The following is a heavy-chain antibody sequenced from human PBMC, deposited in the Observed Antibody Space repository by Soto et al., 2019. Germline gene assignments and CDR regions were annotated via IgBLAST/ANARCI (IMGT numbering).Heavy chain of an antibody. CDR2: ISYDGRNK. CDR3: VKDGSSGWPYFYDMDV. J-gene: IGHJ6*02. V-gene: IGHV3-30*18. D-gene: IGHD6-19*01. Sequence: SRRLSCAASVCTFSSYGMHWVRQAPGKGLEWVAVISYDGRNKYYADAVKGRFTISRDNSKNTLYLQMSSLRAEDTAVYYCVKDGSSGWPYFYDMDVWGQGTTVTVSS. CDR1: VCTFSSYG.